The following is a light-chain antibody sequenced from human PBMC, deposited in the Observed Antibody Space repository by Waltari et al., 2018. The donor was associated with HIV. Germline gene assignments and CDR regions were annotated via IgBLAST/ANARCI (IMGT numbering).Light chain of an antibody. V-gene: IGLV2-11*01. CDR1: NSDVGRYNS. CDR2: DVS. Sequence: QSALTQPRSVSGSLGQSVTISCTGTNSDVGRYNSVPWFQQHPGKAPKLMIYDVSKRPSGVPGRVSGSKSGNTASLTISGLQAEDEADYYCCSYAGSIPFVFGSGTKLTVL. J-gene: IGLJ1*01. CDR3: CSYAGSIPFV.